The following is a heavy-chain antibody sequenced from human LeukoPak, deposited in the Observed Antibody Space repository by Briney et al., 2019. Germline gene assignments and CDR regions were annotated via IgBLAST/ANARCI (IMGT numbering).Heavy chain of an antibody. J-gene: IGHJ4*02. CDR2: IYHSGRT. Sequence: SETLSLTCAVSGGSISSGHYSWNWIRQPPGKGLEWIGYIYHSGRTYYKPTLKSRVTISVDTSKNQFSLKLSSVTAADTAVYYCARGEAVLDYWGQGTLVTVSS. V-gene: IGHV4-30-2*01. CDR3: ARGEAVLDY. D-gene: IGHD6-19*01. CDR1: GGSISSGHYS.